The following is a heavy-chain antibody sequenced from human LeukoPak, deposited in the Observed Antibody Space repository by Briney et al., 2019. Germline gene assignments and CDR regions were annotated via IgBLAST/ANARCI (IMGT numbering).Heavy chain of an antibody. CDR1: GFTLSSYW. CDR2: IKQDGSEK. J-gene: IGHJ4*02. Sequence: GGSLRLSCAASGFTLSSYWMSWVRQAPGKGLEWVANIKQDGSEKYYVDSVKGRFTISRDNAKNSLYLQMNSLRAEDTAVYYCARDHGYGDYWGQGTLVTVSS. D-gene: IGHD5-18*01. CDR3: ARDHGYGDY. V-gene: IGHV3-7*01.